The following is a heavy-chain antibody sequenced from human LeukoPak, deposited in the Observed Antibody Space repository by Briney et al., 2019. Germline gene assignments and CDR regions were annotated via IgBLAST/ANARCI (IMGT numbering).Heavy chain of an antibody. Sequence: PSETLSLTCTVSGGSISSYYWSWIRQPAGKGLEWIGRIYTSGSTNYNPSLKSRVTMSVDTSKNQFSLKLSSVTAADTAVYYCARDLSSGYYYTYYFDHWGQGTLVTVSS. J-gene: IGHJ4*02. CDR3: ARDLSSGYYYTYYFDH. V-gene: IGHV4-4*07. CDR1: GGSISSYY. CDR2: IYTSGST. D-gene: IGHD3-22*01.